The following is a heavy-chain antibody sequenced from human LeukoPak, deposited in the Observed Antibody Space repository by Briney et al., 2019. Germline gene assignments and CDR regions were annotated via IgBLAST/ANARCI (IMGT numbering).Heavy chain of an antibody. Sequence: ASVKVSCKASGGTFSSYAISWVRQAPGQGLEWMGGIIPIFGTANYAQKFQGRVTITADESTSTAYMELSSLRSEDTAVYYCARDKSGYSYGPGGDYWGQGTLVTVSS. J-gene: IGHJ4*02. CDR3: ARDKSGYSYGPGGDY. V-gene: IGHV1-69*13. CDR1: GGTFSSYA. CDR2: IIPIFGTA. D-gene: IGHD5-18*01.